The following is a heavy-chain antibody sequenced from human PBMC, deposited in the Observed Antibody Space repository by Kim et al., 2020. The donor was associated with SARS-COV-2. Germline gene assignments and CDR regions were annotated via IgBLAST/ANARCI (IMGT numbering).Heavy chain of an antibody. Sequence: GGSLRLSCAASGFTFSSYAMSWVRQAPGKGLEWVSAISGSGGSTYYADSVKGRFTISRDNSKNTLYLQMNSLRAEDTAVYYCAKDRPSGMGIPYYYYGMDVWGQGTTVTVSS. J-gene: IGHJ6*02. CDR1: GFTFSSYA. D-gene: IGHD7-27*01. V-gene: IGHV3-23*01. CDR3: AKDRPSGMGIPYYYYGMDV. CDR2: ISGSGGST.